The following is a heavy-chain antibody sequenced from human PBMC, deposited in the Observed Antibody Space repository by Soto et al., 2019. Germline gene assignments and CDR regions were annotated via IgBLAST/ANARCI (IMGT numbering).Heavy chain of an antibody. D-gene: IGHD5-12*01. CDR3: ARHEHSGYALFH. Sequence: LGETLKISCKGSGYTFTIYWSSWVLQMPWEGLEWMGAIYPGDSDTRYSPSFQGQVTISADKSISTAYMQWSSLQASDTAMYYCARHEHSGYALFHWGQATLVTVSS. J-gene: IGHJ4*02. CDR2: IYPGDSDT. CDR1: GYTFTIYW. V-gene: IGHV5-51*01.